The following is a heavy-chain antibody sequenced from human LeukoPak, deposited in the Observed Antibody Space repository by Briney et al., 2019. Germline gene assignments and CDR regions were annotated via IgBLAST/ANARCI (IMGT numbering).Heavy chain of an antibody. CDR1: GGTFSSYA. D-gene: IGHD3-16*01. CDR3: ARAPSGGRNYYYMDV. V-gene: IGHV1-69*05. Sequence: ASVKVSCKASGGTFSSYAISWVRQAPGQGLEWMGGIIPIFGTANYAQKFQGRVTITTDESTSTAYMELSSLRSEDTAVYYCARAPSGGRNYYYMDVWGKGTTVTVSS. CDR2: IIPIFGTA. J-gene: IGHJ6*03.